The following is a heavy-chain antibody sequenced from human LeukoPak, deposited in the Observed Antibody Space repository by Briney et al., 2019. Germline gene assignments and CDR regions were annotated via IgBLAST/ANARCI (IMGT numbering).Heavy chain of an antibody. J-gene: IGHJ4*02. CDR1: GFTVSSNY. V-gene: IGHV3-53*01. CDR3: GRNNRGDGGVDY. Sequence: GGSLRLSYAASGFTVSSNYMSWVRQAPGKGLEWVSVIYSGGSTYYADSVKGRFTISRDNSKNTLYLQMNSLRAEDTAVYYCGRNNRGDGGVDYWGQGTLVTVSS. CDR2: IYSGGST. D-gene: IGHD3-16*01.